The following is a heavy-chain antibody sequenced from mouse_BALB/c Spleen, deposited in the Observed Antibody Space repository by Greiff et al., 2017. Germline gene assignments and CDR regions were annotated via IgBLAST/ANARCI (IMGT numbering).Heavy chain of an antibody. Sequence: QVQLQQSGAELVRPGSSVKISCKASGYAFSSYWMNWVKQRPGQGLEWIGQIYPGDGDTNYNGKFKGKATLTADKSSSTAYMQLSSLTSEDSAVYFCARKGDYRYSYYFDYWGQGTTLTVSS. D-gene: IGHD2-14*01. J-gene: IGHJ2*01. CDR3: ARKGDYRYSYYFDY. CDR1: GYAFSSYW. CDR2: IYPGDGDT. V-gene: IGHV1-80*01.